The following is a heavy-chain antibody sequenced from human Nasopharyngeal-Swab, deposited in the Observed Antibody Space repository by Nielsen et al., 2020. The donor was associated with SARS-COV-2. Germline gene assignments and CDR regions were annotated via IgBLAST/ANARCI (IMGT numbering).Heavy chain of an antibody. CDR3: ARDRRGGDGFDY. Sequence: SETLSLTCAVYGGSFSGYYWSWIRQPPGKGLEWIGYIYYSGSTNYNPSLKSRVTISVDTSKNQFSLKLSSVTAADTAVYYCARDRRGGDGFDYWGQGTLVTVSS. J-gene: IGHJ4*02. CDR2: IYYSGST. V-gene: IGHV4-59*01. D-gene: IGHD2-21*02. CDR1: GGSFSGYY.